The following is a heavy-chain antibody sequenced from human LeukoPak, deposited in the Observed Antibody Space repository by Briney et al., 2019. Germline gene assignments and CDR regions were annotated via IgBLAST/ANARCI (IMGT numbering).Heavy chain of an antibody. CDR2: ISWKSGSI. CDR3: ARDRWLRLEVYYYYGMDV. J-gene: IGHJ6*02. D-gene: IGHD5-12*01. V-gene: IGHV3-9*01. CDR1: GFTFDDYA. Sequence: PGGSLRLSCAASGFTFDDYAMHWVRQAPGKGLEWVSGISWKSGSIGYADSVKGRFTISRENAKNSLYLQMNSLRAEDTAVYYCARDRWLRLEVYYYYGMDVWGQGTTVTVSS.